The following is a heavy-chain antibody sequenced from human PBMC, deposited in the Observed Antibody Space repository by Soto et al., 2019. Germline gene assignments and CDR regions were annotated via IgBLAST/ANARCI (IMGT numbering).Heavy chain of an antibody. CDR1: GFTISNYD. V-gene: IGHV3-13*01. Sequence: GGSLRLSCAASGFTISNYDMHWVRQPTGKGLEWVSAIGTTGDTHSSGSVKGRFTISRENAKNSLFLQMNSLRAEDTAVYYCVRDGFNYYGMDVWGQGTTVTVSS. CDR3: VRDGFNYYGMDV. J-gene: IGHJ6*02. CDR2: IGTTGDT. D-gene: IGHD3-10*01.